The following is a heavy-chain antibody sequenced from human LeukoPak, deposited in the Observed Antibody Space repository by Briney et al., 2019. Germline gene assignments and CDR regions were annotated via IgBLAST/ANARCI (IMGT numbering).Heavy chain of an antibody. CDR2: INDGGRT. Sequence: PSETLSLTCANYGGPFSGFFWSWIRQPPGKGLEWIGEINDGGRTNYNPSLQSRVTISTDTSKNQFSLKLTSVTAADTAVYYCAQASSYTEAIRYNPSWFGPWGQGTLVTVSS. J-gene: IGHJ5*02. CDR1: GGPFSGFF. CDR3: AQASSYTEAIRYNPSWFGP. V-gene: IGHV4-34*01. D-gene: IGHD3-10*01.